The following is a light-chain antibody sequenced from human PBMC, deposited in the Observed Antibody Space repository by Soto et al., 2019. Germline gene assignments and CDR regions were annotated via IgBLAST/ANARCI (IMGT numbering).Light chain of an antibody. Sequence: DIQMTQSPSSLSAAVGDRVTITCRASQGISTYLAWYQQKPGKVPKLLIYAASTLQSGVPSRFSGSGSGTDFTLTISRLQPEDGATYYCQKYNSAPRTVGQGTNVEIK. CDR3: QKYNSAPRT. CDR2: AAS. V-gene: IGKV1-27*01. J-gene: IGKJ1*01. CDR1: QGISTY.